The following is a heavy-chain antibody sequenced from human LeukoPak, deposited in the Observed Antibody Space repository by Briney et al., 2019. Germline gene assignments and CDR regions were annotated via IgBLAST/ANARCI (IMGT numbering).Heavy chain of an antibody. D-gene: IGHD3-22*01. J-gene: IGHJ4*02. CDR3: ARDDYYDSSGHLDY. CDR2: MFYSGST. V-gene: IGHV4-39*02. Sequence: SETLSLTCTVSGGSISSSSYYWGWIRQPPGRGLEWIGSMFYSGSTYYNPSLKSRVTISVDTSKNQFSLKLSSVTAADTAVYYCARDDYYDSSGHLDYWGQGTLVNVSS. CDR1: GGSISSSSYY.